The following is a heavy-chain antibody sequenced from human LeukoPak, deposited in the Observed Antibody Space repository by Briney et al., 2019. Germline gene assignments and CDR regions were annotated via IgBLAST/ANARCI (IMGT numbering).Heavy chain of an antibody. V-gene: IGHV4-59*08. J-gene: IGHJ4*02. Sequence: SETLSLTCTVSGGSISSYYWSWIRQPPGKGLEWIGYIYYSGSTNYNPSLKSRVTISVDTSKNQFSLKLSSVTAADTAVYYCARHAIPYYDFWSGYYTANVFDYWGQGTLVTVSS. CDR1: GGSISSYY. CDR3: ARHAIPYYDFWSGYYTANVFDY. CDR2: IYYSGST. D-gene: IGHD3-3*01.